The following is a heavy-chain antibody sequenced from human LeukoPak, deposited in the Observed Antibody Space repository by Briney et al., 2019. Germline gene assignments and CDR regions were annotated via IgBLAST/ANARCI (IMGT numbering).Heavy chain of an antibody. CDR2: ISSGSGNR. J-gene: IGHJ3*01. CDR3: ARDPTMGGAFDV. V-gene: IGHV3-48*02. Sequence: AGGSLRLSCEASGFTFSRYNMNWLRQAPGKGLEWVSYISSGSGNRYYAESVKGRFTVSRDNAKNSLYLQMNSLRDEDRAVYYCARDPTMGGAFDVWGQGTTVTVSS. D-gene: IGHD3-10*01. CDR1: GFTFSRYN.